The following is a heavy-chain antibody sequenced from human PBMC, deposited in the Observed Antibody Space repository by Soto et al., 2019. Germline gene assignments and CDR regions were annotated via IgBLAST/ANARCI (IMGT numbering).Heavy chain of an antibody. CDR3: AKVAYCGGDCYFHYLDC. J-gene: IGHJ4*02. V-gene: IGHV3-23*01. CDR2: ISGSGGST. D-gene: IGHD2-21*01. CDR1: EFTFSSYA. Sequence: EEQLLESGGGLIQPGGSLRLSCAASEFTFSSYAMSWVRQAPGKGLEWVSAISGSGGSTYYADSVEGRFTVSRDNSKNTLYLQMNSLRAEDTAIYYCAKVAYCGGDCYFHYLDCWGQGTLVTVSS.